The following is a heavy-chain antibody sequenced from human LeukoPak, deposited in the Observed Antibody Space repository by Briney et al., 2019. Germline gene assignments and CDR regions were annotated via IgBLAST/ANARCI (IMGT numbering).Heavy chain of an antibody. V-gene: IGHV4-59*10. J-gene: IGHJ6*03. D-gene: IGHD6-19*01. Sequence: SETLSLTCAVYGGSFSGYYWSWIRQPAGKGLEWIGRIYPSGSTNYNPSLESRVTMSVDTSKNQFSLKLSSVTAADTAVYYCARGPYSSGWSAFYYYYYMDVWGKGTTVTISS. CDR3: ARGPYSSGWSAFYYYYYMDV. CDR2: IYPSGST. CDR1: GGSFSGYY.